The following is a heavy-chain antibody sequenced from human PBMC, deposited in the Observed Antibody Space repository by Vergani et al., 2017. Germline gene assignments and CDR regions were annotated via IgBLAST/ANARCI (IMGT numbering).Heavy chain of an antibody. CDR2: ISWNSGAV. Sequence: EVQLLESGGGLAQPGGSLRLSCEASGITFWKFGMHWVRQGPGKGLEWVSGISWNSGAVDYADSVRGRFTISRDNAKNSLFLQMNSLRAEDTALYYCAKDIGGNSGGAFDIWGQGTMVTVSS. V-gene: IGHV3-9*01. J-gene: IGHJ3*02. D-gene: IGHD4-23*01. CDR1: GITFWKFG. CDR3: AKDIGGNSGGAFDI.